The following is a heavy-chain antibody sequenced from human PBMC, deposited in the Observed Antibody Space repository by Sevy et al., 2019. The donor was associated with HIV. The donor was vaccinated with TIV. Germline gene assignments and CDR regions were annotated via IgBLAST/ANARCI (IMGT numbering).Heavy chain of an antibody. CDR2: IRRNSHEPYGGTT. Sequence: GGSLRLSCTSSGFTFGDYDMSWFRQAPGKGREWVAYIRRNSHEPYGGTTEYAASVKGRFTISRDDSKSIAYLQMNSLKTEDTAVYYCTRGLATADTPEYYFDYWGQGILVTVSS. CDR1: GFTFGDYD. V-gene: IGHV3-49*03. CDR3: TRGLATADTPEYYFDY. D-gene: IGHD5-12*01. J-gene: IGHJ4*02.